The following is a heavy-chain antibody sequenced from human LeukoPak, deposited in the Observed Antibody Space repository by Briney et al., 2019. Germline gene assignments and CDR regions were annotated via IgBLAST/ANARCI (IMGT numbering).Heavy chain of an antibody. CDR1: GFTFDDYG. J-gene: IGHJ4*02. D-gene: IGHD3-22*01. CDR3: ARGSSGAGYYFDY. CDR2: INWNGGST. Sequence: GGSLRLSCAASGFTFDDYGMSWVRQAPGKGLEWVSGINWNGGSTGYADSVKGRFTISTDNAKYSLDLQMNSLRVEDTALYYCARGSSGAGYYFDYWGLGTLVTVSS. V-gene: IGHV3-20*04.